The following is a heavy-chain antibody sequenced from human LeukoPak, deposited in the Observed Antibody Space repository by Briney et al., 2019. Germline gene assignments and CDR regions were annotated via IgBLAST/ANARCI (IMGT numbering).Heavy chain of an antibody. CDR2: MNPNSGNT. CDR1: GYTFTSYD. CDR3: ARGPSVYYYDSSGYWFDY. D-gene: IGHD3-22*01. V-gene: IGHV1-8*01. J-gene: IGHJ4*02. Sequence: ASVEVSCKASGYTFTSYDINWVRQATGQGLEWMGWMNPNSGNTGYAQKFQGRVTMTRNTSISTAYMELSSLRSEDTAVYYCARGPSVYYYDSSGYWFDYWGQGTLVTVSS.